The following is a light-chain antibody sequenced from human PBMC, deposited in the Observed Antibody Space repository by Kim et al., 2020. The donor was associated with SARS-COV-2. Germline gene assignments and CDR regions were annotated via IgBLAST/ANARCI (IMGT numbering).Light chain of an antibody. CDR3: QAWDSSSSWV. CDR1: RLGDKN. Sequence: VSPAQTAIITCSGDRLGDKNACWYQRKPGQSPVLVIYRSYMRPSGIPERFSGSNSGNTATLTISGTQAMDEADYYCQAWDSSSSWVFGGGTQLTVL. V-gene: IGLV3-1*01. J-gene: IGLJ3*02. CDR2: RSY.